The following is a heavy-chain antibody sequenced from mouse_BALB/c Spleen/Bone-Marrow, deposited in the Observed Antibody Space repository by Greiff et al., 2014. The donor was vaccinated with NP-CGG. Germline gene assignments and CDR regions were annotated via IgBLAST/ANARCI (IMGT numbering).Heavy chain of an antibody. CDR2: ISGGGIYT. V-gene: IGHV5-9-2*01. CDR1: GFSFNSYG. D-gene: IGHD2-4*01. CDR3: ARHAYYDQTEVSFVY. J-gene: IGHJ3*01. Sequence: EVKLQESGGGLVKSGGSLKLSCEASGFSFNSYGMSWVRQTPEKRLEWVATISGGGIYTFNPDSEKVRFTISRDNAKNNLYLQLSSLRSEDTALYYCARHAYYDQTEVSFVYWGQGTLVTVSA.